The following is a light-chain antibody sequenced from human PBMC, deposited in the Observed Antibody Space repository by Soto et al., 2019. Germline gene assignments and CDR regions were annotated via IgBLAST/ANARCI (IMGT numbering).Light chain of an antibody. Sequence: QSALTQPASVSGSPGQSITISCTGTSSDVGGYNYVSWYQQHPGKAPKLIIYEVSNRPSGVSNRFSGSKSGNTASLTIFGLQAEDEADYYCSSYTSSSTRVFGGGTKLTVL. J-gene: IGLJ2*01. V-gene: IGLV2-14*01. CDR1: SSDVGGYNY. CDR2: EVS. CDR3: SSYTSSSTRV.